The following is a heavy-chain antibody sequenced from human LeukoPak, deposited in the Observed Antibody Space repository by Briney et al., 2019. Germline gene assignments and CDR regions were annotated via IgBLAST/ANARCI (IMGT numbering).Heavy chain of an antibody. D-gene: IGHD6-13*01. CDR2: IFHGETT. CDR1: DYSVTSAYY. V-gene: IGHV4-38-2*01. Sequence: SETLSLTCAVSDYSVTSAYYWGWIRQFPGKELEWIGSIFHGETTYYNPSLESRVTISVDPSKNQFSLRLTSVTAADTAVCYCARVGSSWYWDDYWGQGTLVTVSS. J-gene: IGHJ4*02. CDR3: ARVGSSWYWDDY.